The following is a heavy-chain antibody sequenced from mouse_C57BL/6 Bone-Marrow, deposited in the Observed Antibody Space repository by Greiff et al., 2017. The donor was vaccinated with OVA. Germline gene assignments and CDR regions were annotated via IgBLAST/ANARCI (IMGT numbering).Heavy chain of an antibody. Sequence: EVQLQQSGAELVKPGASVKLSCTASGFHIKDYYMHWVKQRTEQGLEWIGRIDPEDGETKYAPKFPGTATMTADTSSNTAYLQRSSLTSEDTAGYYCARSRAMVTTTYWYFDVWGTGTTVTVSS. CDR1: GFHIKDYY. J-gene: IGHJ1*03. CDR3: ARSRAMVTTTYWYFDV. CDR2: IDPEDGET. V-gene: IGHV14-2*01. D-gene: IGHD2-1*01.